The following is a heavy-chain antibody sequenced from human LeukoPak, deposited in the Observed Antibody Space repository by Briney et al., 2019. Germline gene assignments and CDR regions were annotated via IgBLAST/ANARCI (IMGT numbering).Heavy chain of an antibody. CDR2: INPNSGGT. CDR1: GYTFTCYY. V-gene: IGHV1-2*02. Sequence: ASVKVSCKASGYTFTCYYMHWVRQAPGQGHEWMGWINPNSGGTNYAQKFQGRVTMTRDTSISTAYMELSRLRSDDTAVYYCARNYGITGTTRQLNWFDPWGQGTLVTVSS. CDR3: ARNYGITGTTRQLNWFDP. D-gene: IGHD1-7*01. J-gene: IGHJ5*02.